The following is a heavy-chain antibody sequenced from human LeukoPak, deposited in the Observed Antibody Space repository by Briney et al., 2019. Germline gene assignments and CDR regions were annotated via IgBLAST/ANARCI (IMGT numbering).Heavy chain of an antibody. CDR2: INHSGST. CDR3: ARGKYDFWSGYYTCFDY. Sequence: PSETLSLTCAVYGGSFSGYYWSWIRQPPGKGLEWIGEINHSGSTNYNPSLKSRVTISVDTFKNQFSLKLSSVTAADTAVYYCARGKYDFWSGYYTCFDYWGQGTLVTVSS. V-gene: IGHV4-34*01. CDR1: GGSFSGYY. J-gene: IGHJ4*02. D-gene: IGHD3-3*01.